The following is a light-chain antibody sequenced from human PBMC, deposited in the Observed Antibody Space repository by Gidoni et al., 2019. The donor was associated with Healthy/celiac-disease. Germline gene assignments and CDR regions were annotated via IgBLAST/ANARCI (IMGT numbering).Light chain of an antibody. V-gene: IGKV1-39*01. CDR2: AAS. Sequence: DIQMTQSPSSLSASVGDRVTITCRASQSISSYLNWYQQKPGKAPKLLIYAASSLQSGVPSRFSGSGSGTDFTLTISSLQPEDFATYYCQQSYSTPLFTFGPXTKVDIK. CDR1: QSISSY. J-gene: IGKJ3*01. CDR3: QQSYSTPLFT.